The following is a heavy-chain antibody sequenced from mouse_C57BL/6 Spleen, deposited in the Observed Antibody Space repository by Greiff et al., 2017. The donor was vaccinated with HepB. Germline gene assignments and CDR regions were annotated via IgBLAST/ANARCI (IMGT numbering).Heavy chain of an antibody. Sequence: QVQLQHSGAELVRPGASVKLSCKASGYTFTDYYINWVKQRPGQGLEWIARIYPGSGNTYYNEKFKGKATLTAEKSSSTAYMQLSSLTSEDSAVYFCARWRDGYYSYAMDYWGQGTSVTVSS. D-gene: IGHD2-3*01. CDR2: IYPGSGNT. CDR3: ARWRDGYYSYAMDY. J-gene: IGHJ4*01. CDR1: GYTFTDYY. V-gene: IGHV1-76*01.